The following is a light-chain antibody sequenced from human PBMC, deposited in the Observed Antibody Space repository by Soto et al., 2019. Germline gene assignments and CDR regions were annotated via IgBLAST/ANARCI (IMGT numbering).Light chain of an antibody. CDR2: GAS. J-gene: IGKJ1*01. V-gene: IGKV3-15*01. CDR1: QSVSSN. CDR3: QQYNNWPRT. Sequence: EIVMTQSPSTLSVSPGERATISCRASQSVSSNLDWYQQKPGQAPRLLIYGASTRATGIPARFSGSGSGTEFTLTISSLQSEDFAVYYCQQYNNWPRTFGQGTKVEIK.